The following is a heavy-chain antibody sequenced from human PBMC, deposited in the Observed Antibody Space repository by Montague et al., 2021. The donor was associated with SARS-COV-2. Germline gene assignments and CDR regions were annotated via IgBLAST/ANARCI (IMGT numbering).Heavy chain of an antibody. D-gene: IGHD4-23*01. Sequence: SETLSLTCNVSGGSINNYHWSWIRQSPGRGLEWIGYIYYTGSTTCNPSLDSRVTISLDTSRDLVSLELRSLTAADTAVYYCARGGGWKRHFDYWGQGTLVAVSS. CDR1: GGSINNYH. CDR2: IYYTGST. V-gene: IGHV4-59*01. J-gene: IGHJ4*02. CDR3: ARGGGWKRHFDY.